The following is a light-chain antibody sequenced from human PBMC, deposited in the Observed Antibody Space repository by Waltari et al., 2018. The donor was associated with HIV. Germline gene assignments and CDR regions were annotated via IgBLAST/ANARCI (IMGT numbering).Light chain of an antibody. J-gene: IGLJ1*01. Sequence: SYVLTQPPSVSVAPGKTARITCGGNNIGSKSVHWYQQKPGQAPVLVIYYDSDRPSGIPERFSGSNSGNTATLTISRVEAGDEADYYCQVWDNSSDHYVFGTGTKVTVL. CDR3: QVWDNSSDHYV. V-gene: IGLV3-21*04. CDR2: YDS. CDR1: NIGSKS.